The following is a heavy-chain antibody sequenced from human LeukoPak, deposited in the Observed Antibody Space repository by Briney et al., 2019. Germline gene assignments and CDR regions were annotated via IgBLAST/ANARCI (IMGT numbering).Heavy chain of an antibody. CDR1: GGSISSGDYY. CDR3: ARDCSGGSCYGAFDI. J-gene: IGHJ3*02. Sequence: RSSETLSLTCTVSGGSISSGDYYWSWIRQPPGKGLEWIGYIYYSGSTYYNPSLKSRVTISVDTSKNQFSLKLSSVTAADTAVYYCARDCSGGSCYGAFDIWGQGTMVTVSS. CDR2: IYYSGST. V-gene: IGHV4-30-4*01. D-gene: IGHD2-15*01.